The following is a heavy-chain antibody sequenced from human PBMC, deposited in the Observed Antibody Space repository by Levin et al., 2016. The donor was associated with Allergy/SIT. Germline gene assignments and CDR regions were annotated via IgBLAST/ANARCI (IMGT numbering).Heavy chain of an antibody. CDR2: ISSSSSYI. J-gene: IGHJ4*02. V-gene: IGHV3-21*01. CDR1: GFTFSSYS. Sequence: GGSLRLSCAASGFTFSSYSMNWVRQAPGKGLEWVSSISSSSSYIYYADSVKGRFTISRDNAKNSLYLQMNSLRAEDTAVYYCAREGVSGSYLGYWGQGTLVTVSS. D-gene: IGHD1-26*01. CDR3: AREGVSGSYLGY.